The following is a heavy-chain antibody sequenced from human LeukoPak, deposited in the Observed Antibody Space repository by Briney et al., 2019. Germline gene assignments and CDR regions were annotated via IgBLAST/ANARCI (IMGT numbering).Heavy chain of an antibody. CDR3: ARVADHGSGSYYRYWFDP. CDR1: GYTFTGYY. Sequence: ASVKVSCKASGYTFTGYYMHWVRQAPGQGLEWMGWINPNSGGTNYAQKLQGRVTMTTDTSTSTAYMELRSLRSDDTAVYYCARVADHGSGSYYRYWFDPWGQGTLVTVSS. CDR2: INPNSGGT. V-gene: IGHV1-2*02. D-gene: IGHD3-10*01. J-gene: IGHJ5*02.